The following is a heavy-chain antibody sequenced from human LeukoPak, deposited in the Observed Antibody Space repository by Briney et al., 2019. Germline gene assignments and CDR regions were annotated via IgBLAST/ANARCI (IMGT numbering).Heavy chain of an antibody. CDR3: ARGPTGLYTFDI. D-gene: IGHD3-9*01. J-gene: IGHJ3*02. V-gene: IGHV4-61*02. CDR1: GGSISSGGYY. CDR2: IYTSGST. Sequence: SETLSLTCTVSGGSISSGGYYWSWIRQHPGKGLEWIGRIYTSGSTNYNPSLKSRVTMSVDTSQNYFSLKLSSVTAADTAMYYCARGPTGLYTFDIWGQGTMVTVSS.